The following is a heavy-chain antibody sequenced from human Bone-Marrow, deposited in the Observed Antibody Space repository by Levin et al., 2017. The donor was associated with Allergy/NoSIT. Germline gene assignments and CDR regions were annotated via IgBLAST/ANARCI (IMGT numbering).Heavy chain of an antibody. CDR3: ARTRSIGGTDL. D-gene: IGHD1-1*01. CDR2: IYYLGGT. CDR1: GGSINSGDYH. V-gene: IGHV4-30-4*01. J-gene: IGHJ5*02. Sequence: PSETLSLTCSVSGGSINSGDYHWSWIRQSPGKGLEWIGSIYYLGGTLYSPSLKSRLTMSLDTSKNQFSLQLRSVTAADTAFYYCARTRSIGGTDLWGQGTLVSVSS.